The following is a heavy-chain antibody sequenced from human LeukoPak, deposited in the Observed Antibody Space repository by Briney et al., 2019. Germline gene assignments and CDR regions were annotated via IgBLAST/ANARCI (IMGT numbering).Heavy chain of an antibody. CDR2: ISGSGGST. V-gene: IGHV3-23*01. CDR1: GFTFSSYA. CDR3: AKDLGIAQQQLVRGDYFDY. D-gene: IGHD6-13*01. J-gene: IGHJ4*02. Sequence: GGSLRLSCAASGFTFSSYAVSWVRQAPGKGLEWVSAISGSGGSTYYADSVKGRFTISRDNSKNTLYLQMNSLRAEDTAVYYCAKDLGIAQQQLVRGDYFDYWGQGTLVTVSS.